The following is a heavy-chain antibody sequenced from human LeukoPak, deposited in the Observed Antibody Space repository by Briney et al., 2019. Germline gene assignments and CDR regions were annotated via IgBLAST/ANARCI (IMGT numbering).Heavy chain of an antibody. D-gene: IGHD3-3*01. J-gene: IGHJ5*02. V-gene: IGHV4-34*01. CDR3: AKGFLEWVPDS. CDR1: DGSFSDFY. CDR2: ISHGGRT. Sequence: PSETLSPTCAVSDGSFSDFYWSWIRQPPGKGLEWIGEISHGGRTNYNPSLESRVTISVDTSKNHFSLKLTSVSAADTAVYYCAKGFLEWVPDSWGQGTLVAVSS.